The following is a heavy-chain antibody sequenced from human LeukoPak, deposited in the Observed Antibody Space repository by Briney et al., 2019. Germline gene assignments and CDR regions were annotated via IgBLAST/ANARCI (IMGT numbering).Heavy chain of an antibody. CDR1: GFTFCIYA. CDR2: ISGSGGST. CDR3: AKDHIDRPQIAVAGFDY. Sequence: QTGGSLRLSCATAGFTFCIYAISWVRQAPGHGLEWVSPISGSGGSTYYADSVKGRFTISRDNSKNTLYLQMNSLRAEDTAVYYCAKDHIDRPQIAVAGFDYWGQGTLVTVSS. D-gene: IGHD6-19*01. V-gene: IGHV3-23*01. J-gene: IGHJ4*02.